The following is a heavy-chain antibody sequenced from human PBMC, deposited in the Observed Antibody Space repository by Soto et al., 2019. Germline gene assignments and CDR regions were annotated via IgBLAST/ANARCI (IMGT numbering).Heavy chain of an antibody. J-gene: IGHJ4*02. Sequence: GGSLRLSCAASGFTFSNAWMSWVRQAPGKGLEWVGRIKSKTDDGTTDYAAHVKGRFTISRNDSKNTLNLQMNSLKTEDTAVYYGSTVDYDDSSGYRSAYYFDYWGQGTLVTVSS. V-gene: IGHV3-15*01. D-gene: IGHD3-22*01. CDR1: GFTFSNAW. CDR3: STVDYDDSSGYRSAYYFDY. CDR2: IKSKTDDGTT.